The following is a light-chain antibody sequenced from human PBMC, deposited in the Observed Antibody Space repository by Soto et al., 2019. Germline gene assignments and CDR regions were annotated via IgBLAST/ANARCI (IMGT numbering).Light chain of an antibody. CDR1: QDISRW. CDR3: QQASNLTPLT. CDR2: AAS. J-gene: IGKJ4*01. Sequence: DIQMTQSPSSVSASVGDSVTITCRASQDISRWLVWYQQKPGKAPKLLFSAASGLQSGVPSRFSVSGSGTDFTLTISSLQPDDFATYYCQQASNLTPLTFGGGTKVEIK. V-gene: IGKV1-12*01.